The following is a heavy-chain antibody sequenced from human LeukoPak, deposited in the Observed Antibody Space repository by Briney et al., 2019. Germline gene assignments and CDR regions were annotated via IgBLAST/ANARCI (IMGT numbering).Heavy chain of an antibody. D-gene: IGHD3-10*01. J-gene: IGHJ3*02. V-gene: IGHV3-23*01. CDR2: ISGSGGST. CDR3: AKDHDYYASGPI. Sequence: GGSLRLSCAASGFMFDDYGMSWVRQAPGKGLEWVSAISGSGGSTYYADSVKGRFTISRDNSKNTLYLQMNSLRAEDTAVYYCAKDHDYYASGPIWGQGTMVTVSS. CDR1: GFMFDDYG.